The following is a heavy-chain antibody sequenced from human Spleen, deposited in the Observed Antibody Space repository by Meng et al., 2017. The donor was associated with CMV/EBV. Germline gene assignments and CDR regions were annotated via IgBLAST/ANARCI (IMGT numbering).Heavy chain of an antibody. CDR1: GGSFRSSTYY. D-gene: IGHD2-21*01. CDR2: IYYSGAT. V-gene: IGHV4-39*07. J-gene: IGHJ1*01. Sequence: SETLSLTCTVSGGSFRSSTYYWGWIRQPPGKGLEWIGSIYYSGATYYNPSLKSRVTISIDTSKNQFSLKLSSVTAADTAMYYCATFSPGWGSLGHWGQGTLVTVSS. CDR3: ATFSPGWGSLGH.